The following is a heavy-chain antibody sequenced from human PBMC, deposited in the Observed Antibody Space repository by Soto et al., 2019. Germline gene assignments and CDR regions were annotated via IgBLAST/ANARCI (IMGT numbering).Heavy chain of an antibody. V-gene: IGHV1-2*04. J-gene: IGHJ6*02. CDR2: INPNSGGT. Sequence: SVKVSCKASGYTFIGYYIHWVRQAPGQGLEWMGWINPNSGGTNYAQRFQGWVTMTRDRSISTAYMELSRLKSDDTAVYYCARVGGGLASLGYYGMDVWGQGTTVTVSS. CDR1: GYTFIGYY. D-gene: IGHD3-10*01. CDR3: ARVGGGLASLGYYGMDV.